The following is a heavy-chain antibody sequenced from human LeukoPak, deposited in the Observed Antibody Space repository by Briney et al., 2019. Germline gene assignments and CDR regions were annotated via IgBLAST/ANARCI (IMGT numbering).Heavy chain of an antibody. CDR3: ARDYYGSGSNDY. Sequence: GGSLRLSCAASGFIFSSYWMSWVRQAPGKGLEWVANIKQDGSEKYYVDSVKGRFTISRDNAKNSLYLQMNSLRAEDTAVYYCARDYYGSGSNDYWGQGTLVTVSS. D-gene: IGHD3-10*01. J-gene: IGHJ4*02. V-gene: IGHV3-7*01. CDR1: GFIFSSYW. CDR2: IKQDGSEK.